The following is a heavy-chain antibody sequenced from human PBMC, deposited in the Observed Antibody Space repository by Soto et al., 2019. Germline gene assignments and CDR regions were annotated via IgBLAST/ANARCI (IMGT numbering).Heavy chain of an antibody. CDR2: ISGSGGST. J-gene: IGHJ4*02. Sequence: EVQLLESGGGLVQPGGSLRLSCAASGFTFSSYAMSWVRQAPGKGLEWVSAISGSGGSTYYADSVKGRFTISRDNSKNTLYLQMNSLRAEDTAVYCCAKASRWFGELPDYWGQGTLVTVSS. CDR3: AKASRWFGELPDY. D-gene: IGHD3-10*01. CDR1: GFTFSSYA. V-gene: IGHV3-23*01.